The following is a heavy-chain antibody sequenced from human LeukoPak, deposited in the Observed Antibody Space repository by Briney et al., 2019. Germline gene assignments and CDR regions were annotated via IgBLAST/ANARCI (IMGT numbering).Heavy chain of an antibody. V-gene: IGHV1-8*01. Sequence: GASVKVSCKASGYTCTSYDISWVRKGTGQGLEWMGWMSPNSGNTGYAQKFQGRVIMTRNTSVSTAYMELSSLRSEDTAVYYCARGRHNNCWGQGTMVTVSS. J-gene: IGHJ3*01. D-gene: IGHD1-1*01. CDR1: GYTCTSYD. CDR2: MSPNSGNT. CDR3: ARGRHNNC.